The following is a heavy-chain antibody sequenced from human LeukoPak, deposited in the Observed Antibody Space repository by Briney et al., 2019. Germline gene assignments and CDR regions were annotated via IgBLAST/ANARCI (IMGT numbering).Heavy chain of an antibody. D-gene: IGHD6-13*01. CDR1: GGSISSYY. J-gene: IGHJ4*02. V-gene: IGHV4-4*07. CDR2: IYSSGST. CDR3: AREGHLPGYLDY. Sequence: PSETLSLTCTVSGGSISSYYWSWIRQPAGKGLEWIGRIYSSGSTNYNSSLKRRVTMSVDTSKNQFSLKLSSVTAADTAVYYCAREGHLPGYLDYWGQGTLVTVSS.